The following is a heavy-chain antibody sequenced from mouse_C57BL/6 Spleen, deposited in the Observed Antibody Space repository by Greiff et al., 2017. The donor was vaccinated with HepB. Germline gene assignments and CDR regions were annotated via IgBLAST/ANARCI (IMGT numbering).Heavy chain of an antibody. CDR2: VYPYNGGT. J-gene: IGHJ1*03. Sequence: VQLKESGPVLVKPGPSVKISCKASGFTFTDYYMHWVKQSHGKSLEWIGLVYPYNGGTSYNQKFKGKATLTVDTSSSTAYMELNSLTSEDSAVYYCARYYGSSYGYFDVWGTGTTVTVSS. CDR1: GFTFTDYY. D-gene: IGHD1-1*01. V-gene: IGHV1-36*01. CDR3: ARYYGSSYGYFDV.